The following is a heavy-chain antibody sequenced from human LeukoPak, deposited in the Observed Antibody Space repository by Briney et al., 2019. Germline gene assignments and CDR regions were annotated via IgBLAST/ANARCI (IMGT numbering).Heavy chain of an antibody. CDR3: ARDPEGDDYDMDV. CDR1: GLNFDDSA. D-gene: IGHD3-16*01. Sequence: GGSLRLSCVASGLNFDDSAMHWVRQAPGKGLEWVSLISADGGSTFSADSVKGRFSISRDNAKNSVYLQMNRLRDEDTAVYYCARDPEGDDYDMDVWGQGTLVTVSS. V-gene: IGHV3-43*02. CDR2: ISADGGST. J-gene: IGHJ4*02.